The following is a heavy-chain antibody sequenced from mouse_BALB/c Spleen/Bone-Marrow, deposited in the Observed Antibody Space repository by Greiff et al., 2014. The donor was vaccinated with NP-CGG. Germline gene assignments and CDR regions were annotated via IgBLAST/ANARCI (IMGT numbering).Heavy chain of an antibody. Sequence: QVQLKESGAELVRPGTSVKVSCKASGYAFTNYLTEWVKQRPGQGLEWIGMINPGSGGTNYNEKFKGKATLTADKSSSTAYMQLSSLTSDDSAVYFCARRDGSYFDYWGQGTTLTVSS. D-gene: IGHD3-3*01. CDR2: INPGSGGT. CDR1: GYAFTNYL. V-gene: IGHV1-54*01. J-gene: IGHJ2*01. CDR3: ARRDGSYFDY.